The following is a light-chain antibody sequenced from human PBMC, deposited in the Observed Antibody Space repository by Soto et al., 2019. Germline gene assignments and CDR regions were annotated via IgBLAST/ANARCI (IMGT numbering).Light chain of an antibody. CDR1: QSVSSN. Sequence: SVLPQSPGTMSLSPGARSPLSGRASQSVSSNLAWYQQKPGQPPRLLIYGASSRAIGIPDRFSGSVSGSDFILTINRLEPEDFAVYYCQQYGSSHTFGQGTRLEIK. J-gene: IGKJ5*01. CDR2: GAS. CDR3: QQYGSSHT. V-gene: IGKV3-20*01.